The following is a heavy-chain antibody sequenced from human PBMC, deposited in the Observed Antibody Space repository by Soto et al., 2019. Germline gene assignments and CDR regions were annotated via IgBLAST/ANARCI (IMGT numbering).Heavy chain of an antibody. CDR1: GVTFSSYA. D-gene: IGHD3-9*01. CDR2: ISGSGGST. CDR3: AKDGRIRYLLPHSYYGLEC. V-gene: IGHV3-23*01. J-gene: IGHJ6*02. Sequence: GGSLRLSCAASGVTFSSYAMSWVGQAPGKGLEWVSAISGSGGSTYYADSVKGRFTISRDNSKNTLYLQMNSLRAEDTAVYYCAKDGRIRYLLPHSYYGLECCGQAITVTVSS.